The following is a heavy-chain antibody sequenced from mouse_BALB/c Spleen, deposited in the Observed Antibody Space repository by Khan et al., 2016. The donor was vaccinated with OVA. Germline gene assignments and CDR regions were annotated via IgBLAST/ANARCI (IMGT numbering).Heavy chain of an antibody. CDR1: GFTFSDYY. Sequence: EVELVESGGGLVKPGGSLKLSCAASGFTFSDYYMYWVRQTPEKRLEWVATISDGGSYTYFPASVEGRFTISRDNAKNNLYLQLISLTSEDTAMYYCTRGGYGAFGDWGQGTLVTVSA. D-gene: IGHD2-14*01. J-gene: IGHJ3*01. CDR3: TRGGYGAFGD. V-gene: IGHV5-4*02. CDR2: ISDGGSYT.